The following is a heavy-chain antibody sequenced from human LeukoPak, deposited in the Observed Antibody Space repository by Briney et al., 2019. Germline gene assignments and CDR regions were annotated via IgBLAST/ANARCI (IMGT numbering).Heavy chain of an antibody. CDR1: GGSVSSNSYS. Sequence: SETLSLTCAVSGGSVSSNSYSWSWIRQPPGKGLEWIGYIYYSGSAYYNPSLKSRVTVSVDMSKNQISLKLSSVTAADTAVYYCARDRLLWFGELDFWGQGTLVIVSS. CDR3: ARDRLLWFGELDF. D-gene: IGHD3-10*01. V-gene: IGHV4-30-4*07. CDR2: IYYSGSA. J-gene: IGHJ4*02.